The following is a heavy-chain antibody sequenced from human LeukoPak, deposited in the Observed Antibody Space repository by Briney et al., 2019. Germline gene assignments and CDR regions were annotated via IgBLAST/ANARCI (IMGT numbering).Heavy chain of an antibody. J-gene: IGHJ4*02. CDR2: IKQDGNEK. Sequence: TGGSLRLSCAVSGFTFSSYWMSWVRQAPGKGLEWVANIKQDGNEKYYVDSVRGRFTISRDNDKNSLYLKMNRLRDEDTAVYYCARDRELPSEIYYFDYWAREPWSPSPQ. V-gene: IGHV3-7*01. CDR1: GFTFSSYW. CDR3: ARDRELPSEIYYFDY. D-gene: IGHD1-26*01.